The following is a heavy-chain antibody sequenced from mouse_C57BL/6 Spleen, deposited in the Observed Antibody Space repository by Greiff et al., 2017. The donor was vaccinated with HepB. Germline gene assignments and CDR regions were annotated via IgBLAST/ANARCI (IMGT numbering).Heavy chain of an antibody. CDR1: GYTFTSYW. Sequence: VQLQQPGAELVRPGSSVKLSCKASGYTFTSYWMDWVKQRPGQGLEWIGNIYPSDSETHYNQKFKDKATLTVDKSSSTAYMQLSSLTSEDSAVYYCARGGPPYFDYWGQGTTLTVSS. CDR2: IYPSDSET. J-gene: IGHJ2*01. V-gene: IGHV1-61*01. CDR3: ARGGPPYFDY.